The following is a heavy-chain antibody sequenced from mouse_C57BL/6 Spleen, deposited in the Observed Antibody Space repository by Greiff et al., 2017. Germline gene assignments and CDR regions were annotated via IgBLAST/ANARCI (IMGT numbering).Heavy chain of an antibody. CDR3: TRVSLYDYGSSYPAWFAY. Sequence: EVHLVESGEGLVKPGGSLKLSCAASGFTFSSYAMSWVRQTPEKRLEWVAYISSGGDYIYYADTVKGRFTISRDNARNTLYLQMSSLKSEDTAMYYCTRVSLYDYGSSYPAWFAYWGQGTLVTVSA. V-gene: IGHV5-9-1*02. J-gene: IGHJ3*01. D-gene: IGHD1-1*01. CDR1: GFTFSSYA. CDR2: ISSGGDYI.